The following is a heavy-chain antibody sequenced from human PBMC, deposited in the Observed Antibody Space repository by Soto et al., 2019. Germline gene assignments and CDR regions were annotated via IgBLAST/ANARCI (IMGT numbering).Heavy chain of an antibody. J-gene: IGHJ2*01. V-gene: IGHV4-34*01. D-gene: IGHD2-2*01. CDR2: IAHSGSS. Sequence: QAQLQQWGAGLLKPSETLSLTCAVSNGSFSGYYGSWIRQPPGKGLEWIGEIAHSGSSNYSPSLKSRVTMSVDTSKNQFSLKVTSVTAADTAVYYCARRLTRAEPWYFGLWGRGTLVTVSS. CDR1: NGSFSGYY. CDR3: ARRLTRAEPWYFGL.